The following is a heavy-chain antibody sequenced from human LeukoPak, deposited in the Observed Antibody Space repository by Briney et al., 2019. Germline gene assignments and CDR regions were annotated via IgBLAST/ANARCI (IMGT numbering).Heavy chain of an antibody. J-gene: IGHJ4*02. CDR2: IIPIFGKA. V-gene: IGHV1-69*19. CDR1: GGTFSSYG. Sequence: GSSVKVSCKASGGTFSSYGINWVRQAPGQGLEWMGGIIPIFGKANYAQKFQGRATIIADESTSTVYMELSSLRSEDTAVYYCARLDTPMTSVVTLDSWGQGTLVTVSS. CDR3: ARLDTPMTSVVTLDS. D-gene: IGHD4-23*01.